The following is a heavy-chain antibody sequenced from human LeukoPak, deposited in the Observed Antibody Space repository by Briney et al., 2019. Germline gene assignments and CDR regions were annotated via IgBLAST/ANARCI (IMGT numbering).Heavy chain of an antibody. V-gene: IGHV4-59*08. Sequence: SETLSLTCTVSGGSISDYYWSWIRQPPGKGLEWIGYINYSGSTYYNPSLKSRVTISVDTSKNQFSLKLSSVTAADTAVYYCARCKKNDYDSSGYHGDWFDPWGQGTLVTVSS. CDR1: GGSISDYY. J-gene: IGHJ5*02. CDR2: INYSGST. CDR3: ARCKKNDYDSSGYHGDWFDP. D-gene: IGHD3-22*01.